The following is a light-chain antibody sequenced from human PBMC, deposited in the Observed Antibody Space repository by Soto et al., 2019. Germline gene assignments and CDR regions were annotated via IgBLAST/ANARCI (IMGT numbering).Light chain of an antibody. V-gene: IGKV1-39*01. CDR2: AAS. Sequence: DIQMTQSPSSLSASVGDRVTVTCRTSHIVDTSLNWDQQNPGKAPKLLLYAASSVQSGDPARLSGSASATFYTLTIQNLQPDDFEPYFCQQTHSIPPTFVPGTK. CDR1: HIVDTS. J-gene: IGKJ2*01. CDR3: QQTHSIPPT.